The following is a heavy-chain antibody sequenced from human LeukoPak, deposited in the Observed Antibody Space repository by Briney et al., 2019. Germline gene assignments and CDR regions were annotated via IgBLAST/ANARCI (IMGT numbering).Heavy chain of an antibody. Sequence: PSETPSLTCAVYGGSFSGYYWSWIRQPPGKGLEWIGEINHSGSTNYNPSLKSRVTISVDTSKNQFSLKLSSVTAADTAVYYCARSIRVGYMDVWGQGTLVTVSS. CDR3: ARSIRVGYMDV. V-gene: IGHV4-34*01. D-gene: IGHD5-24*01. CDR1: GGSFSGYY. J-gene: IGHJ4*02. CDR2: INHSGST.